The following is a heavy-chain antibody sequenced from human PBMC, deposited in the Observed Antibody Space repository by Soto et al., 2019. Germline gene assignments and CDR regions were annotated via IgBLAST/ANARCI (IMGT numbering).Heavy chain of an antibody. CDR3: ARAVVVPAASYYYYYGMDV. CDR2: ISSSSSYI. Sequence: GWSLRLSCAASGVTFRSYSMNWVRQAPGKGLEWVSSISSSSSYIYYADSVKGRFTISRDNAKNSLYLQMNSLRAEDTAVYYCARAVVVPAASYYYYYGMDVWGQGTTVTVSS. V-gene: IGHV3-21*01. CDR1: GVTFRSYS. D-gene: IGHD2-2*01. J-gene: IGHJ6*02.